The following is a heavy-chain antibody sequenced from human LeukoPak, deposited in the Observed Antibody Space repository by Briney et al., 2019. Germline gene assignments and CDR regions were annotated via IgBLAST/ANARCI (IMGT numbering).Heavy chain of an antibody. Sequence: PGGSLRLSCAASGFTFSTYWMHWVRQAPGKGLVWVSRIRPEGTTTAYADSVKGRFTISRDNAKNSLYLQMNSLRADYTAFYYCAKRGQGFDYWGQGTLVTVSS. J-gene: IGHJ4*02. D-gene: IGHD3-10*01. V-gene: IGHV3-74*03. CDR3: AKRGQGFDY. CDR2: IRPEGTTT. CDR1: GFTFSTYW.